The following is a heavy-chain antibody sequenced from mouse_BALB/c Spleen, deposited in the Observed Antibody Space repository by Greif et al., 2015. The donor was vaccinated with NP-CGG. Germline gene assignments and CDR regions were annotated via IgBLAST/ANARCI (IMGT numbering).Heavy chain of an antibody. Sequence: VKLVESGAELVKPGASVKLSCKASGYTFTSYWMHWVKQRPGQGLEWIGEINPSNGRTNYNEKFKSKATLTVDKSSSTGSMQHSKLIAEDSVVSYSARAPLYDGFYSWYFEVWGAGTSVTVSS. CDR2: INPSNGRT. V-gene: IGHV1S81*02. D-gene: IGHD2-3*01. CDR1: GYTFTSYW. J-gene: IGHJ1*01. CDR3: ARAPLYDGFYSWYFEV.